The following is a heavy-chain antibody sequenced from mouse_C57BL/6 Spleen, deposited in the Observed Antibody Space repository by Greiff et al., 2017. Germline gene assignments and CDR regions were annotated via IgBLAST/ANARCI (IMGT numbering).Heavy chain of an antibody. CDR3: ARRVDY. J-gene: IGHJ4*01. Sequence: VQLQQPGAELVKPGASVKLSCKASGYTFTSYWMQWVKQRPGQGLEWIGEIDPSDSYTNYNQKFKGKATLTVDTSSSTAYMQLSSLTSEDSAVYYCARRVDYWGQGTSVTGSS. CDR2: IDPSDSYT. V-gene: IGHV1-50*01. CDR1: GYTFTSYW.